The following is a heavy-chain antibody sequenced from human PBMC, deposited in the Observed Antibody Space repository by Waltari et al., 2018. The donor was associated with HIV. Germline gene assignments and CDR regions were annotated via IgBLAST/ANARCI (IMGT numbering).Heavy chain of an antibody. CDR1: GASFRDYF. V-gene: IGHV4-34*01. CDR2: VNDVGGV. J-gene: IGHJ6*02. CDR3: ARGRWKNRGPLPMDV. Sequence: QVRLQQWGTGLLKPSETLSRTCAVYGASFRDYFWHWIRQSPGQGLEWRGEVNDVGGVRYSPSFRSRVSMSIDAATNQFSMNLTSATAADTAVYYCARGRWKNRGPLPMDVWDQGATVTVSS. D-gene: IGHD1-1*01.